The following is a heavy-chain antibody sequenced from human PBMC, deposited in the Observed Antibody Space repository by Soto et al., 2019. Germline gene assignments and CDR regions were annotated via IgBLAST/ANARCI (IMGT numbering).Heavy chain of an antibody. CDR2: IFSNDEK. V-gene: IGHV2-26*01. CDR1: GFSLSNARMG. J-gene: IGHJ4*02. CDR3: ARVSTIFGVVADY. Sequence: QVTLKESGPVLVKPTETLTLTCTVSGFSLSNARMGVSWIRQPPGKALEWLAHIFSNDEKSYSTSLKSRLTISKDTSNSQVVLTMTNMDPVDTATYYCARVSTIFGVVADYWGQGTLVTVSS. D-gene: IGHD3-3*01.